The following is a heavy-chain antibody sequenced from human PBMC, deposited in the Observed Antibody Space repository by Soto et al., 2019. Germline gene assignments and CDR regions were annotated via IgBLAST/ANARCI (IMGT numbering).Heavy chain of an antibody. V-gene: IGHV4-59*01. Sequence: PSETLSLTCTVSGGSISSYYWSWIRQPPGKGLEWIGYIYYSGSTNYNPSLKSRVTVSVDTSKNQFSLKLSSVTAADTAVYYCARCQDSFDDSPLQPWSQGTLVTVS. CDR3: ARCQDSFDDSPLQP. CDR1: GGSISSYY. CDR2: IYYSGST. J-gene: IGHJ5*02. D-gene: IGHD2-15*01.